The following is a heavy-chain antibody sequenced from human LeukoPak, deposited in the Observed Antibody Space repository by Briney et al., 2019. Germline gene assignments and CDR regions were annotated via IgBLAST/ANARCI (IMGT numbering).Heavy chain of an antibody. J-gene: IGHJ4*02. CDR1: GFTFSSYA. D-gene: IGHD1-1*01. V-gene: IGHV3-30*04. CDR2: ISYDGSNK. CDR3: ARDLARLGNLFDY. Sequence: GGSLRLSCAASGFTFSSYAMHWVRQAPGKGLEWVAVISYDGSNKFYADSVKGRFTISRDNSKNMLFLQMNSLRPEDTAVYYCARDLARLGNLFDYWGQGALVTVSS.